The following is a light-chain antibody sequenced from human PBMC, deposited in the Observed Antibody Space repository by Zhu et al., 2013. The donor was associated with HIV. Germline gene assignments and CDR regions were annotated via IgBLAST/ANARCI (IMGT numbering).Light chain of an antibody. CDR2: RAS. CDR3: QQRSNWLFT. Sequence: EIVLTQSPGILSLFPGERATLSCRASQSVSSTYLAWYQHKPGQAPRLLFYRASNRATGIPDRFSGSGSGTDFTLTISSLEPEDFAVYYCQQRSNWLFTFGPGTKVDIK. CDR1: QSVSSTY. J-gene: IGKJ3*01. V-gene: IGKV3D-20*02.